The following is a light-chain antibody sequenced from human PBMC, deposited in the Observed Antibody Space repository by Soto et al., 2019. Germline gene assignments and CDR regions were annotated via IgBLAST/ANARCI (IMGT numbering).Light chain of an antibody. CDR2: GAS. CDR3: QQYGSSIQT. V-gene: IGKV3-15*01. J-gene: IGKJ1*01. CDR1: QSVSNN. Sequence: EIVMTHSPATLSVSPGERATLSCRASQSVSNNLAWYQQKPGQAPRLLIYGASTRATAIPARFSGSGSGTEFTLTISSLQSEDFAVYYCQQYGSSIQTFGQGTKVEIK.